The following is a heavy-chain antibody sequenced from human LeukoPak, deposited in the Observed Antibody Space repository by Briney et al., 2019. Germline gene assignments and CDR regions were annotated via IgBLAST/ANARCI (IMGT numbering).Heavy chain of an antibody. CDR3: ARRSRHGGEYYYYMDV. J-gene: IGHJ6*03. D-gene: IGHD6-25*01. CDR1: GGSISSYY. Sequence: SETLSLTCTVSGGSISSYYWSWIRQPPGKGLEWIGYIYYSGSTYYKPSLKSRVTISVDTSKNQFSLKLSSVTAADTAVYYCARRSRHGGEYYYYMDVWGKGTTVTVSS. V-gene: IGHV4-59*12. CDR2: IYYSGST.